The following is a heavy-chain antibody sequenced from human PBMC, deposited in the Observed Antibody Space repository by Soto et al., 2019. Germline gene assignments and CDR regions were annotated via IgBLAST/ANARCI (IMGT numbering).Heavy chain of an antibody. Sequence: EVQLVESGGGLVQTGGSLRLSCAASGFTFSSYWMHWVRQAPGKGLVWVSRINSDGSSTSYADSVKGRFTISRDNAKNTLYLQMNSLRAEDTAVYYCAREVYSSSWHLNNWCDPWGQGTLVTVSS. J-gene: IGHJ5*02. D-gene: IGHD6-13*01. CDR1: GFTFSSYW. CDR2: INSDGSST. V-gene: IGHV3-74*01. CDR3: AREVYSSSWHLNNWCDP.